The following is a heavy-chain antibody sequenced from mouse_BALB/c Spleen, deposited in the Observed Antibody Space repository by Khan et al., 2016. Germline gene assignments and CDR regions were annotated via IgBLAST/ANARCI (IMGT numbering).Heavy chain of an antibody. J-gene: IGHJ2*01. Sequence: EVQLQESGPSFVKPSQTLSLTCSVTGVSITSGYWYWIRKSPGKRLEYMGYITYSGTTYYNPSVKSRISITRDTSKNHYYLQLNSVTTEDTATYYCARDDGSSPVHYWGQGTTLTVSS. CDR3: ARDDGSSPVHY. V-gene: IGHV3-8*02. D-gene: IGHD1-1*01. CDR1: GVSITSGY. CDR2: ITYSGTT.